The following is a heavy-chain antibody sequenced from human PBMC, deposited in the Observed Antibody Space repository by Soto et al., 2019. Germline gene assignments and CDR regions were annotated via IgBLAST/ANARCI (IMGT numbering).Heavy chain of an antibody. J-gene: IGHJ4*02. D-gene: IGHD6-13*01. CDR1: GFSVSHWY. CDR3: ATDPYSRIAGL. V-gene: IGHV3-66*01. Sequence: ELQLVESGGGLVQPGRSLRLSCIASGFSVSHWYMYWVRQGPGQGLEWVAILDTGGRTDYTDSVKGRFTISRDTSKNMVYLQMNSLRVDDTAIYYCATDPYSRIAGLWGQGILVTVSS. CDR2: LDTGGRT.